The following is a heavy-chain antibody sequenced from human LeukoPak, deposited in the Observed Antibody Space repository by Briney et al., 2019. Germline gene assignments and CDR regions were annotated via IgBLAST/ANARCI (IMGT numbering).Heavy chain of an antibody. D-gene: IGHD6-19*01. Sequence: GSPVKVSCKASGGTFSSYTISWVRQAPGQGLEWMGRIIPILGIANYAQKFQGRVTITADKSTSTAYMELSSLRSEDTAVYYCAPVAVAGTFDGMDVWGQGTTVTVSS. J-gene: IGHJ6*02. CDR2: IIPILGIA. CDR3: APVAVAGTFDGMDV. V-gene: IGHV1-69*02. CDR1: GGTFSSYT.